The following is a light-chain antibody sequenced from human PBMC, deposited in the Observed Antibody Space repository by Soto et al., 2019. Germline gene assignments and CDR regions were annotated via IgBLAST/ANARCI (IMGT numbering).Light chain of an antibody. CDR1: QSVSSK. J-gene: IGKJ4*01. CDR3: QQRSSWHTLT. Sequence: EILMTQSPATLSVSPGERATLSWRASQSVSSKLAWYQQKPGQAPRLLIYDASNRATGIPARFSGSGSGTDFTLTISSLETEDFAVYYCQQRSSWHTLTFGGGTKVDIK. V-gene: IGKV3D-11*02. CDR2: DAS.